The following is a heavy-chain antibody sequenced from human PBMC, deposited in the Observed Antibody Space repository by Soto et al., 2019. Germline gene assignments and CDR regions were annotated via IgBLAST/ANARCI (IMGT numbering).Heavy chain of an antibody. D-gene: IGHD1-26*01. CDR1: GFTFSGYA. J-gene: IGHJ4*02. Sequence: GGSLRLSCAASGFTFSGYAMSWVRQAPGKGLEWVSFISGSDDSTYYADSVKGRFTISRDNSKNTLYLQINSLRAEDTAIYYCAKDKSMGAGSYSYFDSWGQGTLVTVSS. V-gene: IGHV3-23*01. CDR2: ISGSDDST. CDR3: AKDKSMGAGSYSYFDS.